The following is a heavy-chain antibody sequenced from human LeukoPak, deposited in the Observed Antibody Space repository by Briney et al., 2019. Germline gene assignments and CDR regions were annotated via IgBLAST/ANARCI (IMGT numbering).Heavy chain of an antibody. CDR3: ARGRGYYYYYYMDV. Sequence: ASVKVSCKASGYTFTSYGISWVRQAPGQGREWMGWISAYNGNTNYAQKFQGRVTITRNTSISTAYMELSSLRSEDTAVYYCARGRGYYYYYYMDVWGKGTTVTVSS. CDR2: ISAYNGNT. CDR1: GYTFTSYG. D-gene: IGHD3-10*01. V-gene: IGHV1-18*01. J-gene: IGHJ6*03.